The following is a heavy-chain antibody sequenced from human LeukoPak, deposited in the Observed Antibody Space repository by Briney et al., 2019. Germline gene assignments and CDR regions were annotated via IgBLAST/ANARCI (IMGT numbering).Heavy chain of an antibody. CDR3: ARTKTAVTTNDWFDP. J-gene: IGHJ5*02. Sequence: ASVTVSCKASGYTFTGYYMHWVRQAPGQGLEWMGWINPNSGGTNYAQKFQGRVTMTRDTYISTAYMELNRLRSDDTAVYYCARTKTAVTTNDWFDPWGQGALVTVS. D-gene: IGHD4-17*01. CDR2: INPNSGGT. CDR1: GYTFTGYY. V-gene: IGHV1-2*02.